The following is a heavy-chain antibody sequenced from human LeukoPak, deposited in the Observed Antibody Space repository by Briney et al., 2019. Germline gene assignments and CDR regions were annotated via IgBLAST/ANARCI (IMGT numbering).Heavy chain of an antibody. D-gene: IGHD1-26*01. CDR2: IWFYESGK. Sequence: GGSLRLSCAASGFTFSSYGMHWVRQAPGKGLEWLAVIWFYESGKYYSDCVKGRFTISRDNSKSTLYLQMSSLIADDTAVYYCTRDLQSSSYTEFDYWGQGGPVTVSS. CDR3: TRDLQSSSYTEFDY. J-gene: IGHJ4*02. CDR1: GFTFSSYG. V-gene: IGHV3-33*08.